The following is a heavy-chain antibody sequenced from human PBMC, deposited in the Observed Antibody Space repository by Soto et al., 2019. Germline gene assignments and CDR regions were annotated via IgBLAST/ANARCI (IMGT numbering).Heavy chain of an antibody. D-gene: IGHD4-17*01. CDR3: ATSPTTVWLRVGYQFDY. Sequence: SETLSLTCSVSGDSFSITNYYWGWVRQPPGKGLEWIGSGYYSGSTYSNPSLKSRVTISVDTSKNQFSLKLTSATAADTAVYYCATSPTTVWLRVGYQFDYWGQGTLVTVSS. J-gene: IGHJ4*02. V-gene: IGHV4-39*01. CDR1: GDSFSITNYY. CDR2: GYYSGST.